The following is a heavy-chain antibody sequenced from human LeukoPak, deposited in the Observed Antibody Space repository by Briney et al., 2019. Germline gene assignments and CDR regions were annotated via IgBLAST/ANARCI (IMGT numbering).Heavy chain of an antibody. CDR1: GGSISSYY. J-gene: IGHJ6*04. V-gene: IGHV4-59*01. CDR3: ARGGRVGDHRAGYYYGMDV. Sequence: KPSETLSLTCTASGGSISSYYWSWIRQPPGKGLEWIGYIYYSGSTNYNPSLKSRVTISVDTSKNQFSLKLSSVTAADTAVYYCARGGRVGDHRAGYYYGMDVWGKGTTVTVSS. CDR2: IYYSGST. D-gene: IGHD1-26*01.